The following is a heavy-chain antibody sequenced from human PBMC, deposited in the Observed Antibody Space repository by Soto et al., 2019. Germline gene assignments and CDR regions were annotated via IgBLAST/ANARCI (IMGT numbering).Heavy chain of an antibody. D-gene: IGHD4-17*01. J-gene: IGHJ6*02. Sequence: GASVKVSCKASGYTFTDYYMHWVRQDPRQGLEWMGWINPNNGGANFAQKFQGRVIMTRDTSISTAYMELSSLTSDDSAVYYCARGGTTLSYAVDVWGQGTTVTVSS. CDR2: INPNNGGA. CDR1: GYTFTDYY. CDR3: ARGGTTLSYAVDV. V-gene: IGHV1-2*02.